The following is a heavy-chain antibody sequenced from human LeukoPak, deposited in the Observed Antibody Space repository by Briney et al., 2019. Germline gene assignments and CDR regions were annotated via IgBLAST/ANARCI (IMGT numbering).Heavy chain of an antibody. Sequence: SETLSLTCTVSGGSISSYYWSWIRQPPGKGLEWIGYIYYSGSTNYNPSLKSRVTISVDTSKNQFSLKLSSVTAADTAVYYCARHVEYSRVGVDYWGQGTLVTVSS. CDR3: ARHVEYSRVGVDY. V-gene: IGHV4-59*08. J-gene: IGHJ4*02. CDR2: IYYSGST. CDR1: GGSISSYY. D-gene: IGHD2/OR15-2a*01.